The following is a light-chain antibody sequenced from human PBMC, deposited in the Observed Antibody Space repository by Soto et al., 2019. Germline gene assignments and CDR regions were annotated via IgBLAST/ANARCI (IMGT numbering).Light chain of an antibody. CDR3: QQYNNWPSIT. CDR1: QSVRKY. Sequence: EIVLTQSPGTLSLSPGERVTLSCRASQSVRKYLGWYQQKPGQAPRLLISGASTGATGIPPRFRGSGSGTEFTLTVDTLQSEDFAVYYCQQYNNWPSITFGQGTRLE. V-gene: IGKV3-15*01. CDR2: GAS. J-gene: IGKJ5*01.